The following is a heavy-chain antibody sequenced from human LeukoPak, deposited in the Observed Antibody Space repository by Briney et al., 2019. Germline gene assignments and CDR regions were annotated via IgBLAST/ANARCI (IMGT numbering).Heavy chain of an antibody. J-gene: IGHJ4*02. CDR3: ARQGQLVSEGLDY. CDR2: ILPDGSAK. V-gene: IGHV3-7*01. Sequence: GGSLRLSCAASGFTFSSYWMSWVRQAPGKGLEWVANILPDGSAKNYVDSVKGRFIISRDNAKNSVSLQMNSLRAEDTAVYYCARQGQLVSEGLDYWGQGTLVTVSS. D-gene: IGHD1-1*01. CDR1: GFTFSSYW.